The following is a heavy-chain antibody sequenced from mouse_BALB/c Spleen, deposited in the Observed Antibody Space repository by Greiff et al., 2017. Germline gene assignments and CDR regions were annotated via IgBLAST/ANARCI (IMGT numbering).Heavy chain of an antibody. J-gene: IGHJ3*01. CDR3: ARCRAAWFAY. CDR1: GYTFTSYW. V-gene: IGHV1-7*01. CDR2: INPSTGYT. D-gene: IGHD3-1*01. Sequence: QVQLQQSGAELAKPGASVKMSCKASGYTFTSYWMHWVKQRPGQGLEWIGYINPSTGYTEYNQKFKDKATLTADKSSSTAYMQLSSLTSEDSAVYYSARCRAAWFAYWGQGTLVTVSA.